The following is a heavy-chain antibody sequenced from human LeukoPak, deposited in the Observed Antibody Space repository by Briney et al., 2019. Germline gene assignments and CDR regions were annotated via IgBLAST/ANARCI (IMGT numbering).Heavy chain of an antibody. J-gene: IGHJ4*02. V-gene: IGHV4-39*01. Sequence: SETLSLTCTVSSGSIIGSTSYWGWIRQPPGKGLDWIGIINYSGSTYYNPSLRSRVTISVDTSKNQFSLKLNSVTASDTAVYYCARGYDYWGQGTLVTVSS. CDR1: SGSIIGSTSY. CDR3: ARGYDY. CDR2: INYSGST. D-gene: IGHD3-22*01.